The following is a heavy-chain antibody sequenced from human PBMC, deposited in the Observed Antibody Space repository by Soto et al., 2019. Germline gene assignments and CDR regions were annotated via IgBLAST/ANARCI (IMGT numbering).Heavy chain of an antibody. Sequence: VGSLRLSCAASGFTFSNHGIQWVRQAPGKGLEWVATIWYDGSNKYYADSVKGRFTISRDNSKNTVYLQMNSVRAEDSAVYYCARARYSNPTPGMDVWGQGTTVTVSS. D-gene: IGHD4-4*01. CDR1: GFTFSNHG. CDR3: ARARYSNPTPGMDV. J-gene: IGHJ6*02. V-gene: IGHV3-33*01. CDR2: IWYDGSNK.